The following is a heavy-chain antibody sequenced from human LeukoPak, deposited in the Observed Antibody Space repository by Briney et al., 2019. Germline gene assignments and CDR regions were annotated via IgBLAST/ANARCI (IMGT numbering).Heavy chain of an antibody. D-gene: IGHD6-6*01. J-gene: IGHJ4*02. Sequence: ASVKVSCKASGYTFISYQMHWVRRAPGQGLEWMGIINPTGGSTSHAQKFQGRVTMTRDTSTSTVYMELSSLRSEDTAVYYCARKGSSSCFDYWGQGTLVTVSS. CDR3: ARKGSSSCFDY. CDR1: GYTFISYQ. V-gene: IGHV1-46*01. CDR2: INPTGGST.